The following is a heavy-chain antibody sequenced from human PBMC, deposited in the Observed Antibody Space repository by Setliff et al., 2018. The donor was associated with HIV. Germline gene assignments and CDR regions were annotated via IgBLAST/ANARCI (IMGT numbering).Heavy chain of an antibody. CDR3: AREPIAVAGKKDFDY. J-gene: IGHJ4*02. CDR2: INAGNGNT. CDR1: GGTFSSYA. D-gene: IGHD6-19*01. Sequence: ASVKVSCKASGGTFSSYAISWVRQAPGQRLEWMGWINAGNGNTKYSQKFQGRVTITRDTSASTAYMELSSLRPEDTAVYYCAREPIAVAGKKDFDYWGQGTLVTVSS. V-gene: IGHV1-3*01.